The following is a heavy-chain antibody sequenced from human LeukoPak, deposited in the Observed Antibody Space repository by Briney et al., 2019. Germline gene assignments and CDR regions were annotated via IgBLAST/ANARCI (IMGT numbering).Heavy chain of an antibody. D-gene: IGHD5-18*01. V-gene: IGHV4-59*01. Sequence: SETLSLTCAVSVGSMSNVYWSWIRQRPGQGLECLASIYYSGTPTYNPSLNRRGTISIDTSKNQFSLKLNSVTAADTAVYYCARELMGGYGYSAIGYWGQGTLVTVSS. J-gene: IGHJ4*02. CDR3: ARELMGGYGYSAIGY. CDR1: VGSMSNVY. CDR2: IYYSGTP.